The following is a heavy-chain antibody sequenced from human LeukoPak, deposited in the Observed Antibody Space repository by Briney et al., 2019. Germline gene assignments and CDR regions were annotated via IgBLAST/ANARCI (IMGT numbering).Heavy chain of an antibody. Sequence: PGGSLRLSCAASGFTFSSYWMSWVRQAPGKGLEWVANIKQDGSEKYYVDSVKGRFTISRDNAKNSLYLQMNSLRAEDTAVCYCATPHDYGDYGGVWGQGTTVTASS. V-gene: IGHV3-7*01. D-gene: IGHD4-17*01. CDR2: IKQDGSEK. CDR1: GFTFSSYW. CDR3: ATPHDYGDYGGV. J-gene: IGHJ6*02.